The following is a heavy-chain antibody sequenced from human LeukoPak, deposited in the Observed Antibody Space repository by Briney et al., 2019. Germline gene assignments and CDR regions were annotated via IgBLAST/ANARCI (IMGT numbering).Heavy chain of an antibody. D-gene: IGHD3-3*01. CDR3: AKDKGDFWSGHHY. CDR1: GFTFSSYS. V-gene: IGHV3-21*04. J-gene: IGHJ4*02. CDR2: ISSSSSYI. Sequence: GGSLRLSCAASGFTFSSYSMNWVRQAPGKGLEWVSSISSSSSYIYYADSVKGRFTISRDNSKNTLYLLMSSLRAEDTAVYYCAKDKGDFWSGHHYWGQGTLVTVSS.